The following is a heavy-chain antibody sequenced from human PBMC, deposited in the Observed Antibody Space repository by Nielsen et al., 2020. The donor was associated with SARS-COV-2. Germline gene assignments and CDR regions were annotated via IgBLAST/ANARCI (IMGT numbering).Heavy chain of an antibody. CDR3: AKHEGED. J-gene: IGHJ4*02. CDR2: ISESGGAT. D-gene: IGHD3-10*01. CDR1: GFTFSKYV. Sequence: GGSLRLSCAASGFTFSKYVMNWVRQAPGKGLEWVSAISESGGATYYTDSVKGRFTISRDNSRNTLYLEMNSLRADDTAVYYCAKHEGEDWGQGTLVTVSS. V-gene: IGHV3-23*01.